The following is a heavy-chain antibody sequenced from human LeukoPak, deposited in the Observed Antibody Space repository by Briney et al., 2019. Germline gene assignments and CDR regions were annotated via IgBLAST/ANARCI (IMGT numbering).Heavy chain of an antibody. Sequence: ASVKVSCKASGYTFTSYDINWVRQATGQGLEWMGWMNPNSGNTGYAQKFQGSVTMTRNTSISTAYMELSSLRSEDTAVYYCARGWHDSSGYYYVEGAWFDPWGQGTLVTVSS. CDR3: ARGWHDSSGYYYVEGAWFDP. CDR2: MNPNSGNT. CDR1: GYTFTSYD. D-gene: IGHD3-22*01. V-gene: IGHV1-8*01. J-gene: IGHJ5*02.